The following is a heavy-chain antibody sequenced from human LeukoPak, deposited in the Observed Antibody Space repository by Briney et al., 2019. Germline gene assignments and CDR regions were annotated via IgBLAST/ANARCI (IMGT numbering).Heavy chain of an antibody. Sequence: PSETLSLTCTVSGGSISSSSYYWGWIRQPPGKGLEWIGSIYYSGSTYYNPSLKSRVTISVDTSKNQFSLKLSSVTAADTAVYYCARHLKLGVDAKGPYYDYWGQGTLVTVSS. J-gene: IGHJ4*02. CDR1: GGSISSSSYY. CDR3: ARHLKLGVDAKGPYYDY. D-gene: IGHD2-2*01. CDR2: IYYSGST. V-gene: IGHV4-39*01.